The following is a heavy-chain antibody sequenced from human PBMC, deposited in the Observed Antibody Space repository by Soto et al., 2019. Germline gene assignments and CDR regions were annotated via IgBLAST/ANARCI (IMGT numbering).Heavy chain of an antibody. CDR3: ARDFATYMMTFGERDY. CDR1: GFTFSSYA. CDR2: ISYDGRNK. V-gene: IGHV3-30*04. D-gene: IGHD3-16*01. Sequence: QVQLVESGGGVVQPGRSLRLSCAASGFTFSSYAMHWVRQAPGKGLEWVADISYDGRNKYYADSVKGRFTISRDNSKNTLYLQMNSLRAEDTAVYYCARDFATYMMTFGERDYWGQGTLVTVSS. J-gene: IGHJ4*02.